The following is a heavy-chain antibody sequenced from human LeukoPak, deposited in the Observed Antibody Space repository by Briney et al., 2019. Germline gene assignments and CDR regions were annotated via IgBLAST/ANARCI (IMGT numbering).Heavy chain of an antibody. D-gene: IGHD1-20*01. Sequence: HPGGSLRLSCAASGFTFSSHAMSWVRQAPGKGLEWVSAISGSGGSTYYADSVKGRFTISRDNSKNTLYLQMNSLRAEDTAVYYCAKDRFITGTIYYGMDVWGQGTTVTVSS. CDR2: ISGSGGST. V-gene: IGHV3-23*01. CDR1: GFTFSSHA. CDR3: AKDRFITGTIYYGMDV. J-gene: IGHJ6*02.